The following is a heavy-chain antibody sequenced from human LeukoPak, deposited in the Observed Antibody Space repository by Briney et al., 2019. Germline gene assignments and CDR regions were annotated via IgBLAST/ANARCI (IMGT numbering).Heavy chain of an antibody. CDR1: GFIFSSYA. J-gene: IGHJ4*02. CDR3: AKRIAVSGMGFDY. CDR2: ISGSGTTT. Sequence: PGGSLRLSCAASGFIFSSYAMTWVRQAPGRGLEWLSTISGSGTTTYYVDSVKGRFTVSRDNSKNTLYLQMNNMRAEDTAVYYCAKRIAVSGMGFDYWGQGTLVTVSS. D-gene: IGHD6-19*01. V-gene: IGHV3-23*01.